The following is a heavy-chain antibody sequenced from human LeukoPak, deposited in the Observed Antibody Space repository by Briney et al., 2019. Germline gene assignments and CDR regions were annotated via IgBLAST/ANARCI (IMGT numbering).Heavy chain of an antibody. CDR3: ARVLTGHDAFDI. D-gene: IGHD3-9*01. Sequence: GGSLRLSCAASGFTFSSYDMHWVRQATGKGLEWVSAISTAGDTYYPGSVKGRFTISRENAKNSLYLQMNSLRAGDTAVYYCARVLTGHDAFDIWGQGTMVTVSS. J-gene: IGHJ3*02. CDR1: GFTFSSYD. V-gene: IGHV3-13*01. CDR2: ISTAGDT.